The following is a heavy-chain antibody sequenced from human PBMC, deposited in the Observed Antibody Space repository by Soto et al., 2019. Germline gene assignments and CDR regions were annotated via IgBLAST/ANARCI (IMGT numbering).Heavy chain of an antibody. CDR2: ISYDGSNK. J-gene: IGHJ4*02. CDR1: GFTFSSYA. CDR3: ARDETSLGSYYYDSSGPDY. Sequence: GGSLRLSCAASGFTFSSYAMHWVRQAPGEGLEWVAVISYDGSNKYYADSVKGRFTISRDNSKNTLYLQMNSLRAEDTAVYYCARDETSLGSYYYDSSGPDYWGQGTLVTVSS. D-gene: IGHD3-22*01. V-gene: IGHV3-30-3*01.